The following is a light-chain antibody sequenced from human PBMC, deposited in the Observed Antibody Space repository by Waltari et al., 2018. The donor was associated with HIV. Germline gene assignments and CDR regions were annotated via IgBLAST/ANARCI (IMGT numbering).Light chain of an antibody. J-gene: IGKJ4*01. Sequence: PASISCRSSQSLLHSNGYNYLDWYLQKPGQSPQLLIYLGSNRASGVPDRFSGSGSGTDFTLKISRVEAEDVGVYYCMQALQTPTFGGGTKVEI. V-gene: IGKV2-28*01. CDR2: LGS. CDR1: QSLLHSNGYNY. CDR3: MQALQTPT.